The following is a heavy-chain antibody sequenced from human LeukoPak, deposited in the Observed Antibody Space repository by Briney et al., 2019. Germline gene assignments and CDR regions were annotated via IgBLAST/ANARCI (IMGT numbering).Heavy chain of an antibody. CDR2: IKGDESAK. D-gene: IGHD1-7*01. CDR3: VRDGGGTTPYDC. CDR1: GFTFTTYW. Sequence: GGSLRLSCAASGFTFTTYWMAWVRQAPGKGLEWVANIKGDESAKHQADSVKGRFTISRDNAQNSVYLQMSSLRVEDTAVYYCVRDGGGTTPYDCWGQGTLVTVSS. V-gene: IGHV3-7*01. J-gene: IGHJ4*02.